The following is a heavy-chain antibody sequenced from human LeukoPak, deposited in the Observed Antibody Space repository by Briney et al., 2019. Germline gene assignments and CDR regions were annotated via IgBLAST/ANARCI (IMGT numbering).Heavy chain of an antibody. V-gene: IGHV4-4*07. CDR3: GRETSGTYYNPLGYMDV. Sequence: PSETLSLTCTVSGGSISIYYWNWLRQPAGKGLEWIGRIFTSGITNYNPSLKSRVTMSVDTSKNQFSLNLSSVIAADTAIYYCGRETSGTYYNPLGYMDVWGKGTTVTVSS. CDR1: GGSISIYY. J-gene: IGHJ6*03. CDR2: IFTSGIT. D-gene: IGHD3-10*01.